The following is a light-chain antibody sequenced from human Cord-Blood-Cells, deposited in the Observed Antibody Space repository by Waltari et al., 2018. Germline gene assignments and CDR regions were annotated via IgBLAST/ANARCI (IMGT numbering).Light chain of an antibody. CDR3: QQYYSYPT. CDR2: AAS. Sequence: AIRITHSPSSLSASTGDRVTIPCRASQGISSYLAWYQQKPGKAPKLLIYAASTLQSGVPSRFSGSGSGTDFTLTISCLQSEDFATYYCQQYYSYPTFGQGTKVEIK. J-gene: IGKJ1*01. V-gene: IGKV1-8*01. CDR1: QGISSY.